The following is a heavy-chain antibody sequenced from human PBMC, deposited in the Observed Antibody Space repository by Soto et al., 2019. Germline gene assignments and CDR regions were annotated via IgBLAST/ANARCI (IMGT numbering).Heavy chain of an antibody. D-gene: IGHD2-8*02. CDR2: ISSGGRT. V-gene: IGHV3-23*01. CDR1: GFIFSNYD. J-gene: IGHJ4*02. Sequence: EVQLLESGGDLAQPGGSLRLSCATSGFIFSNYDMSWIRQAPGKGLEWVSTISSGGRTNYADSVKGRFTLSRDNSKNTVNLQMNSLRAEDTAVYYCARDPGGSFDSWGQGTLVTVSS. CDR3: ARDPGGSFDS.